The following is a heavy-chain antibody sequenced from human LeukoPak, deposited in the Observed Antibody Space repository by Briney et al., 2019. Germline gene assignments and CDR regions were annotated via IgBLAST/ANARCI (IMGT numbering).Heavy chain of an antibody. V-gene: IGHV1-18*01. Sequence: GASVKVSCKTSGYTFTTYGISWVRQAPGQGLEWMGWISTYNANTKYAQKFQGRVAMTTDTSTSTAYMELRSLGFDDTAFYYCARVISSSWYHHDHWGQGTLVTVSS. D-gene: IGHD6-13*01. CDR1: GYTFTTYG. J-gene: IGHJ4*02. CDR3: ARVISSSWYHHDH. CDR2: ISTYNANT.